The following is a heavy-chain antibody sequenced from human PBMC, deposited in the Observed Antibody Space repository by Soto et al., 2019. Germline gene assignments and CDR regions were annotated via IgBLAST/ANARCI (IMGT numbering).Heavy chain of an antibody. J-gene: IGHJ6*02. V-gene: IGHV1-69*13. CDR2: IIPIFGTA. CDR3: ARDKGIAVAAAYYYGMDV. CDR1: GGTFSSYA. Sequence: SVKVSCKASGGTFSSYAISWVRQAPGQGLEWMGGIIPIFGTANYAQKFQGRVTITADESTSTAYMELSSLRSEDTAVYYCARDKGIAVAAAYYYGMDVWGQGTTVTVSS. D-gene: IGHD6-19*01.